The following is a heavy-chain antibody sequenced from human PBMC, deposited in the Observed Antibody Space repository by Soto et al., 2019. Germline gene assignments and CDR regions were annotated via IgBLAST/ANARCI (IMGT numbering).Heavy chain of an antibody. D-gene: IGHD3-3*01. CDR3: AKDYDFWSGYSYYFDY. CDR2: ISGSGGST. V-gene: IGHV3-23*01. Sequence: GGSLRLSCAASGFTFSSYAMSWVRQAPGKGLEWVSAISGSGGSTYYADSVKGRFTISRDNSKNTLYLQMNSLRAEDTALYYCAKDYDFWSGYSYYFDYWGQGTLVTVSS. CDR1: GFTFSSYA. J-gene: IGHJ4*02.